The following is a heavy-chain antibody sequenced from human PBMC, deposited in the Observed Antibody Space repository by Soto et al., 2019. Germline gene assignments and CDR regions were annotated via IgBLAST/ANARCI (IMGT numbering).Heavy chain of an antibody. Sequence: PSETLSLPCAVYGGSFSGYYWSWIRQPPGKGLEWIGEINHSGSTNYNPSLKSRVTISVDTSKNQFSLKLSSVTPADKAVYYCGRVHMVRGVINAYHGVDLWGQGPPLTVSS. CDR3: GRVHMVRGVINAYHGVDL. V-gene: IGHV4-34*01. D-gene: IGHD3-10*01. CDR1: GGSFSGYY. J-gene: IGHJ6*02. CDR2: INHSGST.